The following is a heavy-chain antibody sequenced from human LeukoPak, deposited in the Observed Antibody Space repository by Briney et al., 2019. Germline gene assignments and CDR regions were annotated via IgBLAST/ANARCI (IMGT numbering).Heavy chain of an antibody. Sequence: SVTLSLTCNVSGGSITFGSYYWNWIRQPAGKTLEWIGRVYVTGVTNYNPSLKSRVTISLDKARNQVSLMLTSVTAADTAVYYCARERGMRELRTWFDPWGQGSLVTVST. CDR1: GGSITFGSYY. CDR2: VYVTGVT. CDR3: ARERGMRELRTWFDP. J-gene: IGHJ5*02. D-gene: IGHD3-16*01. V-gene: IGHV4-61*02.